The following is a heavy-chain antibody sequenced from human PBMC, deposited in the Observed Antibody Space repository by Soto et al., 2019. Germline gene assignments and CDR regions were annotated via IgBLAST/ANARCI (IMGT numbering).Heavy chain of an antibody. D-gene: IGHD3-16*01. CDR2: VYHTGRT. Sequence: QVQLQESGPGLVKPSGTLSLNCAVSGASISSTKWWTWVRQPPGKGLEWIGEVYHTGRTTYNASLKSLVTISVDKSKNQFSLNLYSMTAADTAVYYCAAIGGSGKYYFDYWGQGTLVTVSS. J-gene: IGHJ4*02. CDR3: AAIGGSGKYYFDY. V-gene: IGHV4-4*02. CDR1: GASISSTKW.